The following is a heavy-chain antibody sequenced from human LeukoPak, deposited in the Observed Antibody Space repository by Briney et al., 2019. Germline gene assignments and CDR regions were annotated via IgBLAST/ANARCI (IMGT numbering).Heavy chain of an antibody. J-gene: IGHJ4*02. CDR2: INYSGST. CDR1: GGSFSTTSYY. D-gene: IGHD3-10*01. V-gene: IGHV4-39*01. CDR3: VIHPSTYGISPDYLDF. Sequence: SETLSLTCTVSGGSFSTTSYYWGWVRQPPGKGLEWIATINYSGSTYYNPSLLSRVTISVDPSKNQLSLNLTSMTAADTAVYYCVIHPSTYGISPDYLDFWGQGTLVTVSS.